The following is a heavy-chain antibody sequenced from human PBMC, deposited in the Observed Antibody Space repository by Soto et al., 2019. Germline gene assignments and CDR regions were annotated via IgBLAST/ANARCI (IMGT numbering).Heavy chain of an antibody. D-gene: IGHD2-21*02. Sequence: GGSLRLSCAASGFTFSNAWMSWVRQAPGKGLEWVGRIKSKTDGGTTDYAAPVKGRFTISRDDSKNTLYLQMNSLKTEDTAVYYCTTYPHIVVVTKPTKPFDYWGQGTLVTVSS. J-gene: IGHJ4*02. CDR1: GFTFSNAW. CDR2: IKSKTDGGTT. V-gene: IGHV3-15*01. CDR3: TTYPHIVVVTKPTKPFDY.